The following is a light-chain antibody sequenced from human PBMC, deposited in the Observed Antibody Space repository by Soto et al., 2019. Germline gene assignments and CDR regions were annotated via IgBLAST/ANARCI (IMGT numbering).Light chain of an antibody. CDR1: SSNIGAGYD. CDR2: DNS. J-gene: IGLJ1*01. Sequence: QSVLTQPPPVSGAPGQRATISCTGSSSNIGAGYDVHWYQQLPGTAPKLLIYDNSNRPSGVPDRFSGSKSGTSASLAITGLQAEDEADYYCQSYDRSLSGSRVFGTGTKLTVL. V-gene: IGLV1-40*01. CDR3: QSYDRSLSGSRV.